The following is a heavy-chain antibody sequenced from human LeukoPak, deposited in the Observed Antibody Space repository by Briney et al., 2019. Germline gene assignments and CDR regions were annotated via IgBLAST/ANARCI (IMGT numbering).Heavy chain of an antibody. J-gene: IGHJ4*02. Sequence: GGSLRLSCAASGFTFSIYAMSWVRQAPGKGLEWVSGISGSGGSTYYADSVKGRFTISRDDSKNTLYLQLNSLRAEDTAVYYCAKSGYNRFDYWGQGTLLTVSS. V-gene: IGHV3-23*01. D-gene: IGHD5-24*01. CDR3: AKSGYNRFDY. CDR1: GFTFSIYA. CDR2: ISGSGGST.